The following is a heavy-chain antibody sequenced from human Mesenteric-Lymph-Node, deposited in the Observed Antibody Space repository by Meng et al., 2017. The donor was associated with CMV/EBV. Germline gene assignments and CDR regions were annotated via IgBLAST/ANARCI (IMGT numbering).Heavy chain of an antibody. CDR2: IRYDGSNE. V-gene: IGHV3-30*02. D-gene: IGHD3-10*01. J-gene: IGHJ4*02. CDR1: GFTFSSYG. CDR3: ARRRSGRGDYEMPGDHFDN. Sequence: GGSLRLSCAASGFTFSSYGMHWVRQAPGKGLEWVAFIRYDGSNEYYADSVKGRFTISRDNSKNTLYLQMNSLRPEDTAVYYCARRRSGRGDYEMPGDHFDNWGQGTLVTVSS.